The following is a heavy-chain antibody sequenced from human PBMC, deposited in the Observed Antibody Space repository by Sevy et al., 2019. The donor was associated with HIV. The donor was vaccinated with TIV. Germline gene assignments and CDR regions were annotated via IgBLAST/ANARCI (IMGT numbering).Heavy chain of an antibody. CDR2: ISSSSSYT. CDR1: GFSFSDYY. V-gene: IGHV3-11*06. Sequence: GGSLRLSCAASGFSFSDYYMSWIRQAPGKGLEWVSYISSSSSYTNYADSVKGRFTISRDNAKNSLYLQMNSLRAEDKAAYDCAGVVGKGLRLGGYGGFYYFDYWGQGTLVTVSS. CDR3: AGVVGKGLRLGGYGGFYYFDY. J-gene: IGHJ4*02. D-gene: IGHD3-16*01.